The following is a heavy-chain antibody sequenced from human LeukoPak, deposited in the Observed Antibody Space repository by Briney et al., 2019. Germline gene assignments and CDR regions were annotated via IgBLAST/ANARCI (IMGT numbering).Heavy chain of an antibody. CDR3: ARGRPGLVVVPAAPTEDY. CDR2: INHSGST. D-gene: IGHD2-2*01. CDR1: GGSFSGYY. J-gene: IGHJ4*02. Sequence: PSETLSLTCAVYGGSFSGYYWSWIRQPPGKGLEWIGEINHSGSTNYNPSLKSRVTISVDTSKNQFSLKLSSVTAADTAVYYCARGRPGLVVVPAAPTEDYWGQGTLVTVSS. V-gene: IGHV4-34*01.